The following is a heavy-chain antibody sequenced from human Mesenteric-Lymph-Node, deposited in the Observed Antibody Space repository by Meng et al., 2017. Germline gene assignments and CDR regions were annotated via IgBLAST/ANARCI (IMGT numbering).Heavy chain of an antibody. CDR3: AISMYSYDSSGYLAYAFDI. V-gene: IGHV5-51*01. D-gene: IGHD3-22*01. CDR2: IYPGDSDT. CDR1: GSTFSIYW. Sequence: GGSLRLSCKGSGSTFSIYWIGWVRQMPGKGLEWMGIIYPGDSDTSYSPSFQGQVNISADKSISTAYLQWSSLKASDTAMYYCAISMYSYDSSGYLAYAFDIWGQGTMVTVSS. J-gene: IGHJ3*02.